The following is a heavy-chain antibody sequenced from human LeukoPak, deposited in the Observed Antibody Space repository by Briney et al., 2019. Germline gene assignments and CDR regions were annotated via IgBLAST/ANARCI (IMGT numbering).Heavy chain of an antibody. V-gene: IGHV3-11*05. CDR3: AREVFSNSSSWYPAGDFDY. J-gene: IGHJ4*02. CDR1: GFTFSDYY. CDR2: ISSSSSYT. Sequence: KPGGSLRLSCAASGFTFSDYYMSWIRQAPGKGLGWVSSISSSSSYTNYAGSVKGRFTISRDNAKNSLYMQMNSLRAEDTAVYYCAREVFSNSSSWYPAGDFDYWGQGTLVTVSS. D-gene: IGHD6-13*01.